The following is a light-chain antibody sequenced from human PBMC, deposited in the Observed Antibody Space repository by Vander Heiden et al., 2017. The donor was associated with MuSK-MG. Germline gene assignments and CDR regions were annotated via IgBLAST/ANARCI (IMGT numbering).Light chain of an antibody. V-gene: IGKV4-1*01. CDR3: LEYSTARST. J-gene: IGKJ2*01. Sequence: DILMTQSPDSLALSLGERATINCKSSQSVLYSSNNENYLAWYQQKPRQPPKLLIYWASTRESAVPDRLPGRASGTDFTLTMSILQAEDMAVYYCLEYSTARSTFGPWTQLEIK. CDR2: WAS. CDR1: QSVLYSSNNENY.